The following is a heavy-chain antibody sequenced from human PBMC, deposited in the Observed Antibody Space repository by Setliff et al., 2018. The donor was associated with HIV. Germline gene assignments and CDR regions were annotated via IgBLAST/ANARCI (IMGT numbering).Heavy chain of an antibody. CDR2: IWYDASKK. J-gene: IGHJ4*02. D-gene: IGHD3-3*01. Sequence: SGGSLRLSCAAPGFTFNSYGIHWVRQAPGKGLEWVALIWYDASKKEYSDSVKGRFNILRDDSKKTAYLQMNSLRDEDTAVYYCVKDVLKFWSGSGALDFWGPGTLVTVSS. CDR3: VKDVLKFWSGSGALDF. V-gene: IGHV3-33*06. CDR1: GFTFNSYG.